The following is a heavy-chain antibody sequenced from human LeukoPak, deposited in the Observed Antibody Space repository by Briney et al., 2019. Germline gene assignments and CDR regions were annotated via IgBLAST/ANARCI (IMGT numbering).Heavy chain of an antibody. D-gene: IGHD3-10*01. J-gene: IGHJ4*02. CDR3: ARTPLYGAVDY. Sequence: SQTLSLTCTVSGGSISSGSYYWSWIRQPAGKGLEWIGYIYYSGSTNYNPSLKSRVTISVDTSKNQFSLKLSSVTAADTAVYYCARTPLYGAVDYWGQGTLVTVSS. V-gene: IGHV4-61*10. CDR1: GGSISSGSYY. CDR2: IYYSGST.